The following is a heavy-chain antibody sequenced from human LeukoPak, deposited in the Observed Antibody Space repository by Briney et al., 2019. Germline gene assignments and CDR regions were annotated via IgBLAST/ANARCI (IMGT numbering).Heavy chain of an antibody. CDR1: GFTFSSYA. J-gene: IGHJ4*02. V-gene: IGHV3-30*04. CDR3: AKDRGIAVPFDY. CDR2: ISYDGSNR. Sequence: GRSLRLSCAASGFTFSSYAMHWVRQAPGKGLEWVAVISYDGSNRYYADSVKGRFTISRDNSKNTLYLQMNSLRAEDTAVYYCAKDRGIAVPFDYWGQGTLVTVSS. D-gene: IGHD6-19*01.